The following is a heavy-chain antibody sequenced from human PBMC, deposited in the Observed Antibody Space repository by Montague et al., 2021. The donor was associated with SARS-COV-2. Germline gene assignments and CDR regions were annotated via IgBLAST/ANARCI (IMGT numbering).Heavy chain of an antibody. V-gene: IGHV4-59*08. CDR1: NGSISGHY. Sequence: SETLSLTCTVSNGSISGHYWTWIRQSPGWGLEWLAYIHYRGTTDYNPSLKGRLTLSVDTSKNQFSLTLTFLTAADTAIYYCARLGGSGSYLAFDYWGQGTLVTVSS. J-gene: IGHJ4*02. D-gene: IGHD3-10*01. CDR3: ARLGGSGSYLAFDY. CDR2: IHYRGTT.